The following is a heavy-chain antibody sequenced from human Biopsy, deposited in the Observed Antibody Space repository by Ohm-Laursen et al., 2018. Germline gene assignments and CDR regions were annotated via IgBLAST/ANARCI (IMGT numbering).Heavy chain of an antibody. J-gene: IGHJ4*02. V-gene: IGHV4-61*01. CDR1: GDSVSSGSFY. Sequence: GTLSLTCTVSGDSVSSGSFYWTWIRQPPGQGLEYIGYIYDRGSTANYNPSLESRVTMTVDMPKNQFSLKRSSVTAADTAIYYCARGMRSSGWPYFDSWGQGTLVTVSS. CDR3: ARGMRSSGWPYFDS. CDR2: IYDRGSTA. D-gene: IGHD6-19*01.